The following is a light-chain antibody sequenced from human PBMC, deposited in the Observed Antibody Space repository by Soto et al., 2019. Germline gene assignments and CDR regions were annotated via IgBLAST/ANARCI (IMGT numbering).Light chain of an antibody. Sequence: QSALTQPASVSGSPGQSITISCTGTSSDVGGYNYVSWYQQHPGKAPKLMIYDVSNRPSGVSNRFSGSKSGNTASLTISGLQAEDEVDYYCSSYTSSSTPSWVFGGGTKLTVL. CDR3: SSYTSSSTPSWV. V-gene: IGLV2-14*01. CDR2: DVS. CDR1: SSDVGGYNY. J-gene: IGLJ3*02.